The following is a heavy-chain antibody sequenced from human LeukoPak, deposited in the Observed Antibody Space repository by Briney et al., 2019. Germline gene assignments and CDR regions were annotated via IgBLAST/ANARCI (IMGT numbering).Heavy chain of an antibody. Sequence: SETLSLTCTVSGGSISSGSYYWSWIRQPAGKGLEWIGRIYTSGSNNYNPSLKSRVTISVDTSKNQFSLKLSSVTAADTAVYYCARGGYSYGDYWGQGTLVTVSS. CDR3: ARGGYSYGDY. CDR2: IYTSGSN. V-gene: IGHV4-61*02. D-gene: IGHD5-18*01. J-gene: IGHJ4*02. CDR1: GGSISSGSYY.